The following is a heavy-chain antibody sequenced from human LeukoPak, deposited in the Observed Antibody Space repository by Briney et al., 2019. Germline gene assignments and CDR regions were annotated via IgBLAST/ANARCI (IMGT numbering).Heavy chain of an antibody. Sequence: SVKVSCKASGGTFSSYAISWVRQAPGQGLEWMGRIIPILGIANYAQKLQGRVTITADKSTSTAYMELSSLRSEDTAVYYCARVRYSYGSDYWGQGTLVTVSS. J-gene: IGHJ4*02. V-gene: IGHV1-69*04. CDR2: IIPILGIA. CDR3: ARVRYSYGSDY. D-gene: IGHD5-18*01. CDR1: GGTFSSYA.